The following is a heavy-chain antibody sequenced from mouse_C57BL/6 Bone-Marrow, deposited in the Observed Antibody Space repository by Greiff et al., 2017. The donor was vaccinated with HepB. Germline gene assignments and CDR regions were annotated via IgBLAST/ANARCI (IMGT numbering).Heavy chain of an antibody. CDR3: VRDSSGLFDY. D-gene: IGHD3-2*02. CDR2: IRSKSNNYAT. J-gene: IGHJ2*01. Sequence: GGGLVQPKGSLKLSCAASGFSFNTYAMNWVRQAPGKGLEWVARIRSKSNNYATYYADSVKDRFTISRDDSESMLYLQMNNLKTEDTAMYYCVRDSSGLFDYWGQGTTLTVSS. V-gene: IGHV10-1*01. CDR1: GFSFNTYA.